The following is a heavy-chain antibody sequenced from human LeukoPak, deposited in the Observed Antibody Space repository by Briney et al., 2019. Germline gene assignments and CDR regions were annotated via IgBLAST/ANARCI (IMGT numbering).Heavy chain of an antibody. V-gene: IGHV3-53*01. CDR3: AGDSDILTGRGMDV. Sequence: GGSLRLSCAASGFTVSSNYMSWVRQAPGKGLEWVSVIYSGGSTYYADSVKGRFTISRDNSKNTLYLQMNSLRAEDTAVYYCAGDSDILTGRGMDVWGQGTTVTVSS. D-gene: IGHD3-9*01. CDR2: IYSGGST. CDR1: GFTVSSNY. J-gene: IGHJ6*02.